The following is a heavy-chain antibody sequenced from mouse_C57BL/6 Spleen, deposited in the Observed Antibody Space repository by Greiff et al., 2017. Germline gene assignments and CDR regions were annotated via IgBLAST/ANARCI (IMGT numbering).Heavy chain of an antibody. CDR2: ISYDGSN. V-gene: IGHV3-6*01. J-gene: IGHJ2*01. Sequence: ESGPGLVKPSQSLSLTCSVTGYSITSGYYWNWIRQFPGNKLEWMGYISYDGSNNYNPSLKNRISITRDTSKNQFFLKLNSVTTEDTATYYCAREGDYGSLDYWGQGTTLTVSS. D-gene: IGHD1-1*01. CDR3: AREGDYGSLDY. CDR1: GYSITSGYY.